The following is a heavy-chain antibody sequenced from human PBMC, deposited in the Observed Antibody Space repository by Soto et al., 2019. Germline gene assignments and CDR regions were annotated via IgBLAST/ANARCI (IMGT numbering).Heavy chain of an antibody. CDR2: IYYSGST. Sequence: LSLTCTVSGGSISSGGYYWSWIRQHPGKGLEWIGYIYYSGSTYYNPSLKSRVTISVDTSKNQFSLKLSSVTAADTAVYYCARRQIVVVDNHSWFDPWGQGTLVTVSS. J-gene: IGHJ5*02. CDR1: GGSISSGGYY. V-gene: IGHV4-31*03. CDR3: ARRQIVVVDNHSWFDP. D-gene: IGHD2-15*01.